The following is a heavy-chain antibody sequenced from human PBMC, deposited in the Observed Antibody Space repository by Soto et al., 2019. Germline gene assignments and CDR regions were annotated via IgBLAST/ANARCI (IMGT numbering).Heavy chain of an antibody. D-gene: IGHD3-3*01. CDR2: IWYDGSNK. V-gene: IGHV3-33*01. J-gene: IGHJ6*01. Sequence: PVGSLRLSCASSVFTFSSYGMHCVRHSPGKWLEWVAVIWYDGSNKYYADSVKGRFTISRDNSKNTLYLQMNSLRAEDTAVYYCARDLFWSGYHYGMEVWGQGTTVNLS. CDR3: ARDLFWSGYHYGMEV. CDR1: VFTFSSYG.